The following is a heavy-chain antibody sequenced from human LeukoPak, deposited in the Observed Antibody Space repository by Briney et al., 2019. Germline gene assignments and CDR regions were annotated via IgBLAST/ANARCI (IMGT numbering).Heavy chain of an antibody. J-gene: IGHJ4*02. CDR2: IRYDGSNK. V-gene: IGHV3-30*02. D-gene: IGHD3-3*01. Sequence: QPGGSLRLSCAASGFTFSSYGMHWVRQAPGKGLEWVAFIRYDGSNKYYADSVKGRFTISRDNSKNTLYLQMNSLRAEDTAVYYCRTWRENFWSGYFDCWGQGTLVTVSS. CDR1: GFTFSSYG. CDR3: RTWRENFWSGYFDC.